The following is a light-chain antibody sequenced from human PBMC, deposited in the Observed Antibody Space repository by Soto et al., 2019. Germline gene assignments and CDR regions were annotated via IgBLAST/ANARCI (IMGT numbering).Light chain of an antibody. J-gene: IGLJ2*01. CDR2: EDS. CDR3: CSYAGSHTFV. CDR1: SSDVGSYNL. V-gene: IGLV2-23*01. Sequence: QSALTQPASVSGSPGQSIAISCTGTSSDVGSYNLVSWYQQHPGKAPKLMIYEDSKRPSGISNRFSGSKSDNTASLTISGLQAGDEADYYCCSYAGSHTFVFGGGTKVTVL.